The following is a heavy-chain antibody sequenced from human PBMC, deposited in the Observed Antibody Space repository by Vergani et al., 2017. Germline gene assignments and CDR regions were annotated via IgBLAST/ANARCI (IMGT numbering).Heavy chain of an antibody. D-gene: IGHD3-10*01. CDR2: IWYDGSNK. CDR1: GFTFSSYG. CDR3: AKKFYYYGSGSYAPSDYFDY. Sequence: QVQLVESGGGVVQPGRSLRLSCAASGFTFSSYGMHWVRQAPGKGLEWVAVIWYDGSNKYYADSVKGRFTISRDNSKNTLYLQMNSLRAEDTAVYYCAKKFYYYGSGSYAPSDYFDYWGQGTLVTVSS. V-gene: IGHV3-33*06. J-gene: IGHJ4*02.